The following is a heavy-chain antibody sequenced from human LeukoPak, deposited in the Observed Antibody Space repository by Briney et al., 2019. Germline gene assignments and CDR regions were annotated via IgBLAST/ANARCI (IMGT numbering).Heavy chain of an antibody. CDR3: AREASDSSSWYGRDYFDY. CDR2: IIPIFGTA. J-gene: IGHJ4*02. Sequence: ASVKVSCKASGGTFSSYAISWVRQAPGQGLEWMGGIIPIFGTANYAQKFQGRVTITTDESTSTAYMELSSQRSEDTAVYYCAREASDSSSWYGRDYFDYWGQGTLVTVSS. CDR1: GGTFSSYA. D-gene: IGHD6-13*01. V-gene: IGHV1-69*05.